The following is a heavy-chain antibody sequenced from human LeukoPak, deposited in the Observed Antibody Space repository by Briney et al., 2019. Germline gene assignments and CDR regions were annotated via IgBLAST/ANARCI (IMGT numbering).Heavy chain of an antibody. CDR3: ARVKPLTMVRGVSKNTYYFDY. J-gene: IGHJ4*02. D-gene: IGHD3-10*01. V-gene: IGHV3-23*01. CDR2: IVDSGEDT. Sequence: GGSPRLSCAASGFTFSFYAMSWIRQAPGKALEWVSGIVDSGEDTYYADSVKGRFTISRDNSKNTVDLQMNSLRAEDTAVYYCARVKPLTMVRGVSKNTYYFDYWGQGTLVTVSS. CDR1: GFTFSFYA.